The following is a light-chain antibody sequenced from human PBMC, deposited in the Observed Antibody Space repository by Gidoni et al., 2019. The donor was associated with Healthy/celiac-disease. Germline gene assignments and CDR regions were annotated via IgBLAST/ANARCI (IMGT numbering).Light chain of an antibody. Sequence: QSVLTQPPSASGTPGQRVTIPCSGSSSNIGSNTVNWYQQLPGTAPKLLIYSNNQRPSGVPDRFSGSKSGTSASLAISGLQSKDEADYYCAAWDDSLNGPVCGGGTKLTVL. V-gene: IGLV1-44*01. CDR1: SSNIGSNT. CDR3: AAWDDSLNGPV. J-gene: IGLJ2*01. CDR2: SNN.